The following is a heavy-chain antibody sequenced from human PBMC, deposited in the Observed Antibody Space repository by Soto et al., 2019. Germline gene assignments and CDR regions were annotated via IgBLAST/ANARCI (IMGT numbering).Heavy chain of an antibody. Sequence: QITLKESGPTLVKPTQTLTLTCTFSGFSLSTTEEGVGWIRQPPGKVLEWLALIYWDDDKRYRPSLKTRLTITKDTSKNQVVLTMTNVDPEDTATYYWAHGSCSCADCYPNPYLDYWGQGILVTVSS. CDR2: IYWDDDK. J-gene: IGHJ4*02. D-gene: IGHD2-2*03. CDR1: GFSLSTTEEG. CDR3: AHGSCSCADCYPNPYLDY. V-gene: IGHV2-5*02.